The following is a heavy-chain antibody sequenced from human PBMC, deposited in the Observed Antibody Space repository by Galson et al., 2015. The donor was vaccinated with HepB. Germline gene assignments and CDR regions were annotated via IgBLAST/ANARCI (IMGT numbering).Heavy chain of an antibody. CDR1: GFTFDDYA. CDR2: ISWNSGSI. V-gene: IGHV3-9*01. Sequence: SLRLSCAASGFTFDDYAMHWVRQAPGKGLEWVSGISWNSGSIGYADSVKGRFTISRDNAKNSLYLQMNSLRAEDTALYYCAKDMGYDSTVAGTLGLFDYWGQGTLVTVSS. J-gene: IGHJ4*02. D-gene: IGHD6-19*01. CDR3: AKDMGYDSTVAGTLGLFDY.